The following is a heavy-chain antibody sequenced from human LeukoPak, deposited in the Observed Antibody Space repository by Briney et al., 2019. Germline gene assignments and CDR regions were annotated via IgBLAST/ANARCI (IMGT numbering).Heavy chain of an antibody. D-gene: IGHD6-13*01. CDR3: ARDIWFQQLVPYYFDY. Sequence: SETLSLTCTVSGGSISSSSYHWGWIRQPPGKGLEWIGSIYYSGSTYYNPSLKSRVTISVDTSKNQFSLKLSSVTAADTAVYYCARDIWFQQLVPYYFDYWGQGTLVTVSS. CDR1: GGSISSSSYH. J-gene: IGHJ4*02. V-gene: IGHV4-39*07. CDR2: IYYSGST.